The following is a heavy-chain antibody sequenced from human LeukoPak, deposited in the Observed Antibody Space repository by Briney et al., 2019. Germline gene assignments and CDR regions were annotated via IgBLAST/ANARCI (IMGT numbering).Heavy chain of an antibody. CDR3: ARLMTTVIPYYYYYGMDV. Sequence: PSETLSLTCAVYGGSFSGYYWSWIRQPPGKGLEWIGEINHSGSTNYNPSLKSRVTISVDTSKNQFSLKLSSVTAADTAVYYCARLMTTVIPYYYYYGMDVWGQGTTVTVSS. V-gene: IGHV4-34*01. D-gene: IGHD4-17*01. CDR1: GGSFSGYY. CDR2: INHSGST. J-gene: IGHJ6*02.